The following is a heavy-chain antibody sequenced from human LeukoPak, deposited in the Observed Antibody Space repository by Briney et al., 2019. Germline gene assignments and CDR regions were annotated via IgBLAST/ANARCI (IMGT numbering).Heavy chain of an antibody. Sequence: SVKVSCKASGGTFSSYAISWVRQAPGQGLEWMGRIIPILGIANYAQKFQGRVTITADKSTSTAYMELSSLRSEDTAVYYCARAPTGYSSYFQHWGQGTLVTVSS. CDR2: IIPILGIA. CDR3: ARAPTGYSSYFQH. CDR1: GGTFSSYA. V-gene: IGHV1-69*04. D-gene: IGHD6-13*01. J-gene: IGHJ1*01.